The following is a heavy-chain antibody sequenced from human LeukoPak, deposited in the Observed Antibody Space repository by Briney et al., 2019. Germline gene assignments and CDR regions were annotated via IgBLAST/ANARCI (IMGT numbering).Heavy chain of an antibody. D-gene: IGHD5-18*01. J-gene: IGHJ4*02. CDR2: INWNDGST. CDR3: ARSLGYSYINDY. CDR1: GFTFDDYG. V-gene: IGHV3-20*04. Sequence: GGSLRLSCAASGFTFDDYGMSWVRQTPGKGLEWVSGINWNDGSTGYADSVKGRFTISRDNAKNSLYLQMNSLRAEDTALYYCARSLGYSYINDYWGQGTLVTVSS.